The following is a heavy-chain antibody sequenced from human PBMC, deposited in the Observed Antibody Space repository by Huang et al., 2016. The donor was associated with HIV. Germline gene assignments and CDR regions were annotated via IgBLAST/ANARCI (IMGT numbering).Heavy chain of an antibody. CDR1: GFTFSTYS. D-gene: IGHD6-13*01. J-gene: IGHJ4*02. Sequence: EVQLVESGGGLVKPGGSLRLSCAASGFTFSTYSMNWVRQAPGKGREWVSYISTVSSYIYYADSVRGRFTISRDNAKNSLYLQMNSLRAEDTAVYYCALYSNSWYPNYWGQGTLVTVSS. CDR2: ISTVSSYI. CDR3: ALYSNSWYPNY. V-gene: IGHV3-21*01.